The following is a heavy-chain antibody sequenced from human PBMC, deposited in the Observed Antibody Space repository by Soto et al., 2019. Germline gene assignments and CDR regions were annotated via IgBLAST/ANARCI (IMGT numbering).Heavy chain of an antibody. CDR1: GFTFTSSA. J-gene: IGHJ6*03. D-gene: IGHD7-27*01. Sequence: AASVKVSCKASGFTFTSSAMQWVRQARGQRLEWIGWIVVGSGNTNYAQKFQERVTITRDMSTSTVYMELSSLRSEDTAVYYCAASLGYYYYYMDVWGKGTTVTVSS. CDR3: AASLGYYYYYMDV. CDR2: IVVGSGNT. V-gene: IGHV1-58*02.